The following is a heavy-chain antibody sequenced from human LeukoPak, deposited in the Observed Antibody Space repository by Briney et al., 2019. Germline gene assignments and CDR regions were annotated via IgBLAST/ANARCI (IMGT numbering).Heavy chain of an antibody. CDR1: GFTFGDYA. V-gene: IGHV3-23*01. J-gene: IGHJ4*02. Sequence: GGSLRLSCTASGFTFGDYAMSWVRQAPGKGLEWVSAISGSGGSTYYADSVKGRFTISRDNSKNTLYLQMNSLRAEDTAVYYCAKDMRYCGGDCYPYYFDYWGQGTLVTVSS. CDR2: ISGSGGST. CDR3: AKDMRYCGGDCYPYYFDY. D-gene: IGHD2-21*02.